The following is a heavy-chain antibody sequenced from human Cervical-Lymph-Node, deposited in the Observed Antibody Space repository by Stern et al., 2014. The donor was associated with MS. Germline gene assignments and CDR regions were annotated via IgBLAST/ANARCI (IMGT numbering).Heavy chain of an antibody. Sequence: VQLVESGAEVKKPGASVKVSCKASGYTFTNYNIDWVRQATGQGLEWMGWMNPNRGNKGYAQRFQGRVTMTRDTSTSTAYMELSSLKAEDTAVYYCAIVRFYGSGIYYALGDGMDVWGQGTTVTVS. CDR2: MNPNRGNK. J-gene: IGHJ6*02. V-gene: IGHV1-8*01. CDR1: GYTFTNYN. D-gene: IGHD3-10*01. CDR3: AIVRFYGSGIYYALGDGMDV.